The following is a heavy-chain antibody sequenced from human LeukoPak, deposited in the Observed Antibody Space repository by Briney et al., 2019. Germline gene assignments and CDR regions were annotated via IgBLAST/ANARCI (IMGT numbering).Heavy chain of an antibody. CDR1: GGSISSGGYY. V-gene: IGHV4-61*08. Sequence: PETLSLTCTVSGGSISSGGYYWSWIRQPPGKGLEWIGYIYYSGSTNYNPSLKSRVTISVDTSKNQFSLKLSSVTAADTAVYYCARQRGYHTISGGGFDPWGQGTLVTVSS. CDR2: IYYSGST. J-gene: IGHJ5*02. CDR3: ARQRGYHTISGGGFDP. D-gene: IGHD3-16*01.